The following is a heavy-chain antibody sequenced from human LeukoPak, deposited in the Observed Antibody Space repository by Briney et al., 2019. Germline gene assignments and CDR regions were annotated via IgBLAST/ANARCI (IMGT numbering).Heavy chain of an antibody. J-gene: IGHJ4*02. D-gene: IGHD3-22*01. V-gene: IGHV4-4*09. CDR3: ASSSGYYQGYSR. Sequence: SETLSLTCTVSGGSISRYYWSWIRQPPGKGLEWIGYIYTSGSTNYNPSLKSRVTISVDTSKNQFSRKLSSVTAADTAVYYCASSSGYYQGYSRWGQGTLVTVSS. CDR2: IYTSGST. CDR1: GGSISRYY.